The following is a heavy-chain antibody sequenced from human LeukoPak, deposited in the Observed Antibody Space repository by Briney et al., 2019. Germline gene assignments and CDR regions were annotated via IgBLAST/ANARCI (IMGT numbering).Heavy chain of an antibody. Sequence: GGSLRLSCAASGFTVSSNYMSWVRQAPGKGLEWVSVIYSGGSTYYADSVKGRFTISRDNAKNSLYLQMNSLRAEDTAVYYCAREAIFGVVDWGQGTLVTVSS. CDR1: GFTVSSNY. D-gene: IGHD3-3*02. V-gene: IGHV3-53*01. J-gene: IGHJ4*02. CDR3: AREAIFGVVD. CDR2: IYSGGST.